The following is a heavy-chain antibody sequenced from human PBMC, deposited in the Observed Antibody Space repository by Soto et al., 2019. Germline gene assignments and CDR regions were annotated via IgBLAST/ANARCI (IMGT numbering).Heavy chain of an antibody. CDR3: AREDIVVVPAASLNYYGTDF. CDR2: INTDTGKT. V-gene: IGHV1-18*01. J-gene: IGHJ6*02. D-gene: IGHD2-2*01. CDR1: GYRFANYG. Sequence: ASVKVSCKTSGYRFANYGIHWVRQAPGQGLEWMGWINTDTGKTIYAETFQGRVTMTTDTSTSTAYMELRSLRSDDTAVYYCAREDIVVVPAASLNYYGTDFWGQGTTVTVSS.